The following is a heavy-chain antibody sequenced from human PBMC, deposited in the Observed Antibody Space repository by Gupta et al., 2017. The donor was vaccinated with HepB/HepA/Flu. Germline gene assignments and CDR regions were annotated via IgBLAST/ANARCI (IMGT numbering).Heavy chain of an antibody. J-gene: IGHJ1*01. Sequence: QVQLVQSGAEVKKPGASVKVSCKASGYTFTGYSINWVRQAPGQGLEWMGWINPNSRRLKYEKRCEARVTMSRDISSNTAYMELSRLSSADTARYYCERDDGGRYGIEYFYDGGQGTMVTVSS. CDR3: ERDDGGRYGIEYFYD. CDR1: GYTFTGYS. D-gene: IGHD1-26*01. CDR2: INPNSRRL. V-gene: IGHV1-2*02.